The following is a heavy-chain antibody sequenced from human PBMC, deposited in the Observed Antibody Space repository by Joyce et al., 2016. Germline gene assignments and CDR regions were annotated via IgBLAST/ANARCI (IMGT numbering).Heavy chain of an antibody. V-gene: IGHV6-1*01. CDR3: ARDAGFGLDALDI. D-gene: IGHD3/OR15-3a*01. Sequence: QVQLQQSGPGLVKPSQILSLTCAISGDFVASNSAAWNWIRQSPSRGLEWLGRTFYRSKWYNEYEVSVRSRISINPDTSKNLFSLHLNSVTPEDTAVYYCARDAGFGLDALDIWGQGTMVTGSS. CDR1: GDFVASNSAA. CDR2: TFYRSKWYN. J-gene: IGHJ3*02.